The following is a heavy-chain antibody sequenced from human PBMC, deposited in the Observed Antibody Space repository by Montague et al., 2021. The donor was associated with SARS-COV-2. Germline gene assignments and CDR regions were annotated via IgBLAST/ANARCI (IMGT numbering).Heavy chain of an antibody. J-gene: IGHJ6*02. D-gene: IGHD3-16*01. CDR2: VNNSGGT. CDR3: VRLGEGVVTPPVLGLGPWYYYYYMDV. Sequence: SETLSLTCAVFGGSLSGFSWNWVRQSPGKGLEWIGEVNNSGGTKYSAALKSRVIISVDASKNQFSLKLTSVTAPDTAVYYCVRLGEGVVTPPVLGLGPWYYYYYMDVWGQGTMVRVSS. CDR1: GGSLSGFS. V-gene: IGHV4-34*01.